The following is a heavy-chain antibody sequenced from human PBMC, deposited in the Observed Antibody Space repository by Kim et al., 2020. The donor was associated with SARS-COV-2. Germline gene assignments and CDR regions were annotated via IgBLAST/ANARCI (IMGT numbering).Heavy chain of an antibody. Sequence: ASVKVSCKVSGYTLTELSMHWVRQAPGKGLEWMGGFDPEDGETIYAQKFQGRVTMTEDTSTDTAYMELSSLRSEDTAVYYCATGGYYDILTGYYASKYYFDYWGQGTLVTVSS. CDR2: FDPEDGET. V-gene: IGHV1-24*01. CDR3: ATGGYYDILTGYYASKYYFDY. D-gene: IGHD3-9*01. J-gene: IGHJ4*02. CDR1: GYTLTELS.